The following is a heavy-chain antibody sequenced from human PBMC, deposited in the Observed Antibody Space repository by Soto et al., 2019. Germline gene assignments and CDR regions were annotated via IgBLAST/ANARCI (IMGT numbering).Heavy chain of an antibody. CDR2: IYYSGST. CDR3: ASYYDFWSGYYQDAFDI. D-gene: IGHD3-3*01. V-gene: IGHV4-31*03. J-gene: IGHJ3*02. Sequence: PSETLPPPCTVAGGTISSVGCFCSSIRQHPGKGLEWIGYIYYSGSTYYNPSLKSRVTISVDTSKNQFSLKLSSVTAADTAVYYCASYYDFWSGYYQDAFDIWGQGTMVTVSS. CDR1: GGTISSVGCF.